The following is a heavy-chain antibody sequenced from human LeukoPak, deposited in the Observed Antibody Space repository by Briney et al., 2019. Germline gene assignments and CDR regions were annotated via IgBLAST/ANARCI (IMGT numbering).Heavy chain of an antibody. J-gene: IGHJ4*02. CDR3: AKGTGYRRPPDY. CDR1: GFTFSSYA. V-gene: IGHV3-23*01. CDR2: VSGSGGHK. Sequence: GESLTLSCAVSGFTFSSYAMSWVRQAQGKGMEWDSNVSGSGGHKLYARFMMATFTISRDNSKNLMYLQMNSLGAEDTAVYYCAKGTGYRRPPDYWGQGTLVTVSS. D-gene: IGHD1-14*01.